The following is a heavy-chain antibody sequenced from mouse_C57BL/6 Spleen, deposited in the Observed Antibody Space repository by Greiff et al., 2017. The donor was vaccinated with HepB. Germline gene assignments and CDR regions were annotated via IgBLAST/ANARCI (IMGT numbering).Heavy chain of an antibody. J-gene: IGHJ3*01. V-gene: IGHV3-6*01. Sequence: EVKLQESGPGLVKPSQSLSLTCSVTGYSITSGYYWNWIRQFPGNKLEWMGYISYDGSNNYNPSPKNRISITRDTYKNQFFLKLNSVATEDTATYYCASGGVTTDGWGRGTLVTVCA. CDR2: ISYDGSN. D-gene: IGHD2-2*01. CDR1: GYSITSGYY. CDR3: ASGGVTTDG.